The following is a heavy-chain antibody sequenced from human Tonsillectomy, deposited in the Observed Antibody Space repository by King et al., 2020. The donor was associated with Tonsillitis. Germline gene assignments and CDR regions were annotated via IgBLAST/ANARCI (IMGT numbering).Heavy chain of an antibody. CDR1: GFTFGDFV. CDR3: TRDSEAVAGITLDY. J-gene: IGHJ4*02. Sequence: EVQLVESGGGLLQPGRSRRLSCTASGFTFGDFVMTWFRQGPGKGLEWVGFIRSKAYGGTAEYAASVKGRFTISRDDSKSIAYLQMNSLKTEDTAVYYCTRDSEAVAGITLDYWGQGTLVTVSS. V-gene: IGHV3-49*03. CDR2: IRSKAYGGTA. D-gene: IGHD6-19*01.